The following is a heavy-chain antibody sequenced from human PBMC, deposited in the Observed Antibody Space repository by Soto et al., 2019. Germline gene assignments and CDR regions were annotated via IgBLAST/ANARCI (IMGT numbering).Heavy chain of an antibody. Sequence: PGEALNLSCQGSGYNFASFWIGWVRQTPGKGLEWMGIIFPSDSDTRYSPSFQGQVTMSVDKSIKTAYLQWGSLEASDTAIYYCARHGSIGTRLNYFDPWGQGTQVTVSS. J-gene: IGHJ5*02. CDR2: IFPSDSDT. V-gene: IGHV5-51*01. CDR1: GYNFASFW. D-gene: IGHD6-6*01. CDR3: ARHGSIGTRLNYFDP.